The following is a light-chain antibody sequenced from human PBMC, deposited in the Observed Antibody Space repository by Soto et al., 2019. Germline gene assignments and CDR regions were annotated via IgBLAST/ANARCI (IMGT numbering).Light chain of an antibody. CDR1: DTDVGGYNY. CDR2: EVS. CDR3: SSYTITGPYV. V-gene: IGLV2-14*01. Sequence: QSALSQPASVSGSPGQSITISCTGTDTDVGGYNYVSWYQHHPGKAPRLMIYEVSSRPSGVSNRFSGSKSGNTASLTISGLQAEDEAYYYWSSYTITGPYVFGTRTKVTVL. J-gene: IGLJ1*01.